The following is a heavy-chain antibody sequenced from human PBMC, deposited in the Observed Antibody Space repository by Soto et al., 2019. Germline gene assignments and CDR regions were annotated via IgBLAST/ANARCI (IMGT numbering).Heavy chain of an antibody. Sequence: PSETLSLTCTVSGGSISSYYWSWLRQPPGKGLEWIGYIYYSGSTNCNPSLKSRVTISVDTSKNQFSLKLSSVTAADTAVYYCARDNSSGWSTTFDYWGQGTLVTVSS. CDR2: IYYSGST. J-gene: IGHJ4*02. CDR1: GGSISSYY. CDR3: ARDNSSGWSTTFDY. D-gene: IGHD6-19*01. V-gene: IGHV4-59*01.